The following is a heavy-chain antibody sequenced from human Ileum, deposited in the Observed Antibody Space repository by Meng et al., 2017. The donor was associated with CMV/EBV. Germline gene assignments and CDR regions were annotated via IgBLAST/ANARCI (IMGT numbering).Heavy chain of an antibody. CDR2: IYYSGST. J-gene: IGHJ5*02. D-gene: IGHD2-2*01. Sequence: PSEXLSLTCSVSXXSISSSISXXXWIRQPPGKGLEWIGSIYYSGSTYYNPSLKSRVTISVDTSKNQFSLKLSSVTAADTAVYYCARGHCSSTSCYGGDWFDPWGQGTLVTVSS. CDR3: ARGHCSSTSCYGGDWFDP. V-gene: IGHV4-39*07. CDR1: XXSISSSISX.